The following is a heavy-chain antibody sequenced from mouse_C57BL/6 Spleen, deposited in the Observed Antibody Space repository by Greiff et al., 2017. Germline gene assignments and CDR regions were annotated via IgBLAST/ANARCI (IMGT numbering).Heavy chain of an antibody. D-gene: IGHD3-1*01. V-gene: IGHV1-63*01. Sequence: QVQLQQSGAELVRPGTSVKMSCKASGYTFTNYWIGWAKQRPGHGLEWIGDIYPGGGYTNYNEKFKGKATLTADKSSSTAYMQFSSLTSGDSAIYYCARGAQLGPFAYWGQGTLVTVSA. CDR1: GYTFTNYW. CDR2: IYPGGGYT. CDR3: ARGAQLGPFAY. J-gene: IGHJ3*01.